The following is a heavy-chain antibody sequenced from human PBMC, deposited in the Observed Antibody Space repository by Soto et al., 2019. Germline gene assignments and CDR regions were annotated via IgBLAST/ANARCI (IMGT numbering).Heavy chain of an antibody. V-gene: IGHV4-30-2*01. CDR2: IYHSGST. CDR1: NSSINSNSLY. CDR3: ARADYYYGMDV. Sequence: LFLTSPDSNSSINSNSLYRSWIRQPQGKGLEWIGYIYHSGSTYYNPSLKSRVTISVDRSKNQFSLKLSSVTAADTAVYYCARADYYYGMDVCGQGPTVTGSS. J-gene: IGHJ6*02.